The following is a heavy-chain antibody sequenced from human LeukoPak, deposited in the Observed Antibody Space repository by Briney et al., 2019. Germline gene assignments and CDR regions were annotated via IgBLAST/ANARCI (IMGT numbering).Heavy chain of an antibody. V-gene: IGHV1-18*01. CDR2: ISAHNGNT. J-gene: IGHJ6*02. Sequence: ASVKVSCKASGHSFGNYGFSWVRQAPGQGLEWMGRISAHNGNTNYAQKFQGRVTMTTDTSTTTAYMELRSPRSDDTAVYYCAREVVNYHGSGSFSPRQDYYGMDVWGQGTTVIVSS. D-gene: IGHD3-10*01. CDR1: GHSFGNYG. CDR3: AREVVNYHGSGSFSPRQDYYGMDV.